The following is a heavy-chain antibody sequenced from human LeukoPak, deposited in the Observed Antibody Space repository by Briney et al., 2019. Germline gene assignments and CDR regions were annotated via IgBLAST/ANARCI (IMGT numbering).Heavy chain of an antibody. CDR3: ARTGPYYDFWSGYHTPYYFDY. D-gene: IGHD3-3*01. V-gene: IGHV1-2*02. CDR2: INPNSGGT. Sequence: GPSVKVSCKASGYTFTRYFMHWVRQAPGQGREWMGWINPNSGGTNYAPKFQGRVTITRDTSISTAYMELSRLRSDDTAVYYCARTGPYYDFWSGYHTPYYFDYWGQGTLVTVSS. CDR1: GYTFTRYF. J-gene: IGHJ4*02.